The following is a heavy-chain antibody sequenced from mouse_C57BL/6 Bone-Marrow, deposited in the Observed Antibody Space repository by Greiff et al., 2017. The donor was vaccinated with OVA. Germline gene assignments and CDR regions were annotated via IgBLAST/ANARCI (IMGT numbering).Heavy chain of an antibody. J-gene: IGHJ3*01. CDR3: VREDYSNYGFAY. CDR1: CFPFNTYA. CDR2: IRSKSSNYAT. V-gene: IGHV10-3*01. Sequence: GGGLVQPKGSLKLSCAASCFPFNTYAMHWVRQAPGKGLEWVARIRSKSSNYATYYADSVKDRFTISRDDSQSMLYLQMNNLKTEDTAMYYCVREDYSNYGFAYWGQGTLVTVSA. D-gene: IGHD2-5*01.